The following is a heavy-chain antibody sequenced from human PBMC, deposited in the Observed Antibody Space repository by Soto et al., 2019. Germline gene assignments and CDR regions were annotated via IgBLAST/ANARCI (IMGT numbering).Heavy chain of an antibody. J-gene: IGHJ3*02. Sequence: GGSLRLSCAASGFTFSSYWMSWVRQAPGKGLEWVANIKQDGSEKYYVDSVKGRFTTSRDNAKNSLYPQMNSLRAEDTAVYYCAVRGSGSMDAFDIWGQGTMVTVSS. D-gene: IGHD3-10*01. CDR1: GFTFSSYW. V-gene: IGHV3-7*03. CDR3: AVRGSGSMDAFDI. CDR2: IKQDGSEK.